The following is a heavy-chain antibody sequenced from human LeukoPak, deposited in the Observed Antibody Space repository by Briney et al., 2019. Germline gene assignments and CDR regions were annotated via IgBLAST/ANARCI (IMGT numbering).Heavy chain of an antibody. V-gene: IGHV3-74*01. J-gene: IGHJ4*02. CDR2: INDVGSDS. Sequence: GGSLRLSCAASGFTFSAYWRHWVRQAPGKGLVWVGRINDVGSDSTYVDSVKGRFTISRDNAKNTLYLQMNNLRAEDTAVYYCAGVKVAGTRSFDYWGQGTLATVSS. CDR1: GFTFSAYW. CDR3: AGVKVAGTRSFDY. D-gene: IGHD6-19*01.